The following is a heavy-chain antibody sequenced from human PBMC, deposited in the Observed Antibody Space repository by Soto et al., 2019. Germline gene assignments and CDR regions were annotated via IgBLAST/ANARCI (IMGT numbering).Heavy chain of an antibody. V-gene: IGHV2-5*02. D-gene: IGHD6-6*01. CDR3: AHTKIFRGYSSSFGAFDI. J-gene: IGHJ3*02. CDR2: IYWDDDK. Sequence: QITLKESGPTLVKPTQTLTLTCTFSGFSLSTSGVGVGWIHQPPGKALEWLALIYWDDDKRYSPSLKSRVTITKDTSKNQVVLTMTNMDPVDTATYYCAHTKIFRGYSSSFGAFDIWGQGTMVTVSS. CDR1: GFSLSTSGVG.